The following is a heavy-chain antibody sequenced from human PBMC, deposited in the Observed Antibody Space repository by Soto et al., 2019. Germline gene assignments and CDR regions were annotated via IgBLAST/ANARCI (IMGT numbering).Heavy chain of an antibody. V-gene: IGHV5-10-1*01. Sequence: PGESLKISCRGFGYTFTTFWISWVRQMPGRGLEWMGRIDPRDSYTNYSPSFQGHVTISVDKSISTAYLQWGSLKASDTAMYYCARLYCSSSTCDSWFDPWGQGTLVTVSS. CDR3: ARLYCSSSTCDSWFDP. CDR1: GYTFTTFW. J-gene: IGHJ5*02. CDR2: IDPRDSYT. D-gene: IGHD2-2*01.